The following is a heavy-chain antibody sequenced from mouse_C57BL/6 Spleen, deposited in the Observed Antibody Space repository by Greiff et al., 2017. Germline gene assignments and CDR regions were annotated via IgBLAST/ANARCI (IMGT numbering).Heavy chain of an antibody. CDR1: GYTFTSYW. CDR2: IDPSDSYT. CDR3: ARWDGNYLFAY. V-gene: IGHV1-69*01. D-gene: IGHD2-1*01. J-gene: IGHJ3*01. Sequence: VQLQQPGAELVMPGASVKLSCKASGYTFTSYWMHWVKQRPGQGLEWIGEIDPSDSYTNYNQKFKGKSTLTVDKSSSTAYMQLSSLTSEDSAVYYCARWDGNYLFAYWGQGTLVTVSA.